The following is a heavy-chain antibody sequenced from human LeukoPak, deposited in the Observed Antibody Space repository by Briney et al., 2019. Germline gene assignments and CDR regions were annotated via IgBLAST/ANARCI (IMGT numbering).Heavy chain of an antibody. CDR1: GFTFSSYA. CDR3: ARVDDSSGYYGMDV. D-gene: IGHD3-22*01. CDR2: ISSNGGST. J-gene: IGHJ6*02. Sequence: PGGSLRLSCAASGFTFSSYAMHWVRQAPGKGLEYVSVISSNGGSTYYANSVKGRFTISRDNSKNTLYLQMGSLRAEVMAVYYCARVDDSSGYYGMDVWGQGTTVTVSS. V-gene: IGHV3-64*01.